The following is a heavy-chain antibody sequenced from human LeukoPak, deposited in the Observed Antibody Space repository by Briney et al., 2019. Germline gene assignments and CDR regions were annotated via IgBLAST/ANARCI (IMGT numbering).Heavy chain of an antibody. CDR3: ASSPGIFGVVNFDY. J-gene: IGHJ4*02. D-gene: IGHD3-3*01. V-gene: IGHV1-24*01. Sequence: ASVKVSCKVSGYTLTELSMHWVRQAPGKGLEWMGGFDPEDGETIYAQKFQGRVTMTEDTSTDTAYMELRSLRSEDTAVYYCASSPGIFGVVNFDYWGQGTLVTVSS. CDR2: FDPEDGET. CDR1: GYTLTELS.